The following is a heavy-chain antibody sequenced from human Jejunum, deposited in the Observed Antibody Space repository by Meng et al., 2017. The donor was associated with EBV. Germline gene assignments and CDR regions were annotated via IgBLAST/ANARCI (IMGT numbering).Heavy chain of an antibody. CDR1: GGSISTGGYS. Sequence: QLHLPESGSGLVKPSXXLSLTCAVSGGSISTGGYSWHWIRQSPGKGLEWIGYIYHSGSAYYNPSLKSRLTLSVDRSRDQFSLKLISVTAADTAVYYCARGNSGFDHWGQGTLVTVSS. CDR3: ARGNSGFDH. V-gene: IGHV4-30-2*06. D-gene: IGHD6-19*01. CDR2: IYHSGSA. J-gene: IGHJ5*02.